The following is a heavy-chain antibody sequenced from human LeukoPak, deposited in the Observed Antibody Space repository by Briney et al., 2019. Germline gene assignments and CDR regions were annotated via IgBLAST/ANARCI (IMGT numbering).Heavy chain of an antibody. Sequence: GGSLRLSCAASGFTFTSYGMHWVRQAPGKGLEWVADIKQDGSEKYYVDSVKGRFTISRDNAKNSLYLQMNSLRAEDTAVYYCARGDYFDRAFDVWGQGTTVTVSS. CDR3: ARGDYFDRAFDV. D-gene: IGHD3-22*01. CDR2: IKQDGSEK. J-gene: IGHJ3*01. V-gene: IGHV3-7*03. CDR1: GFTFTSYG.